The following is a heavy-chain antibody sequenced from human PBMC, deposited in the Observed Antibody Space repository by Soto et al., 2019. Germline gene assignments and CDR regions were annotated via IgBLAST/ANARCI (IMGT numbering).Heavy chain of an antibody. CDR3: ARADYGSGSYYNAY. Sequence: QVQLQESGPGLVKPSETLSLTCTVSGGSISSYYWSWIRQPPGKGLEWIGYIYYSGSTNYNPSLKSRATISVDTSKNQFSLKLSSVTAADTAVYYCARADYGSGSYYNAYWGQGTLVTVSS. CDR2: IYYSGST. CDR1: GGSISSYY. D-gene: IGHD3-10*01. V-gene: IGHV4-59*01. J-gene: IGHJ4*02.